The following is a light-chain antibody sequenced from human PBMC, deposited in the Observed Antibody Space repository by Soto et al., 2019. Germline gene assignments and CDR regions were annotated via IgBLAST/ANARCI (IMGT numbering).Light chain of an antibody. CDR2: GNS. CDR1: SSNIGAGYD. CDR3: QCYGGGLGGVV. V-gene: IGLV1-40*01. J-gene: IGLJ2*01. Sequence: QSVLTQPPSVSGAPGQRVTISCTGSSSNIGAGYDVHWYQQLPGTAPKLLIYGNSNRPSGVPDRFSGSKSGTSASLAITGLRGEDEAGDGCQCYGGGLGGVVFGGGTKLPVL.